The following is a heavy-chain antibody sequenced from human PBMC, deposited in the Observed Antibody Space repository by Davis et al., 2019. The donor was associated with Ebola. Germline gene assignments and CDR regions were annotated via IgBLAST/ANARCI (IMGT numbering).Heavy chain of an antibody. CDR2: ISAYNSNT. CDR3: ARDRGALLRFDYSLYYYYYGMDV. D-gene: IGHD3-3*01. Sequence: AASVKVSCKASGYTFTNYGFTWVRQAPGQGLEWMGWISAYNSNTNYAQKLQGRVTMTTDTSTNTAYMELSSLRSEDTAVYYCARDRGALLRFDYSLYYYYYGMDVWGKGTTVTVSS. V-gene: IGHV1-18*04. J-gene: IGHJ6*04. CDR1: GYTFTNYG.